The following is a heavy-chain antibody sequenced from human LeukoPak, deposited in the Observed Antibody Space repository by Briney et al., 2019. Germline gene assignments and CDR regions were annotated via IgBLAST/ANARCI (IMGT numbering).Heavy chain of an antibody. CDR3: VSITMIVVVIDY. D-gene: IGHD3-22*01. CDR2: ISGSGGST. J-gene: IGHJ4*02. V-gene: IGHV3-23*01. CDR1: GFTFSSYA. Sequence: HAGGPLKLPCAASGFTFSSYAMSWVRQAPGKGLEWVSAISGSGGSTYYADSVKGRFTISRDNSKNTLYLQMNSLRAEDTAVYYCVSITMIVVVIDYWGQGTLVTVSS.